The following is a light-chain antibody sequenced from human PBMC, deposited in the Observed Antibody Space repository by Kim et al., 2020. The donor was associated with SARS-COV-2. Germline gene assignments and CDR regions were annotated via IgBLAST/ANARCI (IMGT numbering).Light chain of an antibody. V-gene: IGLV3-25*03. Sequence: VSPQRTASITYSGGALPKNQTYWYPQKSGQAPLLLIYKDSGRPSGIPGRFSGSSSGTTVTLTISGVQAEDDADYYCQSADGSGTYVFGTGTKVTVL. CDR3: QSADGSGTYV. CDR2: KDS. CDR1: ALPKNQ. J-gene: IGLJ1*01.